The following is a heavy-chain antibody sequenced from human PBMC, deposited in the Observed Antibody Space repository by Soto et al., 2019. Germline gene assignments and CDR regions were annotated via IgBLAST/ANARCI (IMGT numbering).Heavy chain of an antibody. CDR2: INHSGST. D-gene: IGHD3-10*01. CDR3: ARGPKRYYYGSGSRTLDY. Sequence: SETLSLTCAVYGGSFSGYYWSWIRQPPGKGLEWIGEINHSGSTNYNPSLKSRVTISVDTSKNQFSLKLSSVTAADTAVYYCARGPKRYYYGSGSRTLDYWGQGTLVTVSS. J-gene: IGHJ4*02. CDR1: GGSFSGYY. V-gene: IGHV4-34*01.